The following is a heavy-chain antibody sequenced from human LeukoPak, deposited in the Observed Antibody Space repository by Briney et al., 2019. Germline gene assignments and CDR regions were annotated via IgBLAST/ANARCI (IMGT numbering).Heavy chain of an antibody. CDR3: ARAGYCSGGSCYGRFYYYGMDV. CDR1: GGSISSGDYY. V-gene: IGHV4-30-4*01. Sequence: PSQTLSLTCTVSGGSISSGDYYWSWTRQPPGKGLEWIGYIYYSGSTYYNPSLKSRVTISVDTSKNQFSLKLSSVTAADTAVYYCARAGYCSGGSCYGRFYYYGMDVWGKGTTVTVSS. J-gene: IGHJ6*04. D-gene: IGHD2-15*01. CDR2: IYYSGST.